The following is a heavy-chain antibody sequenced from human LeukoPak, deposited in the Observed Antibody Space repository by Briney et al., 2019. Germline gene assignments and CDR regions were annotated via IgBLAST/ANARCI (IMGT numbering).Heavy chain of an antibody. J-gene: IGHJ4*02. CDR2: IIPIFGTA. D-gene: IGHD2-15*01. CDR1: GGTFSSYA. CDR3: AREVGYCSGGSCYVY. V-gene: IGHV1-69*01. Sequence: SVKVSCKASGGTFSSYAISWVRQAPGQGLEWMGGIIPIFGTANYAQKFQGRVTITADESTSTAYMELSSLRSEDTAVYYCAREVGYCSGGSCYVYWGQGTLVTVSS.